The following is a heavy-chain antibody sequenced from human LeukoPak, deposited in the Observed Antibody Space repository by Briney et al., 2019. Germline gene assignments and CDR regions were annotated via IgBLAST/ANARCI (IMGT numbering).Heavy chain of an antibody. CDR3: ARGCWSCNFDY. V-gene: IGHV1-18*01. J-gene: IGHJ4*02. CDR1: GGTFSSYA. CDR2: ISAYNGNT. D-gene: IGHD1-26*01. Sequence: ASVKVSCKASGGTFSSYAISWVRQAPGQGLEWMGRISAYNGNTNYAQKLQGRVTMTTDTSTSTAYMELRSLRSDDTAVYYCARGCWSCNFDYWGQGTLVTVSS.